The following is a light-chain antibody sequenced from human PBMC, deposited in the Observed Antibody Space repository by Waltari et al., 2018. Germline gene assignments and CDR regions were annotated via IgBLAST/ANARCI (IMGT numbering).Light chain of an antibody. J-gene: IGKJ3*01. CDR3: QQYYTCPVT. Sequence: DIVMTQSPDSLAVSLGERATLNCKSSPSVLYSPSNNNYLAWYQQKPGQPPKLLIYWASTRESGVPDRFSGSGSGTDFTLTISGLQAEDVAVYYCQQYYTCPVTFGPGTKVNIK. CDR2: WAS. V-gene: IGKV4-1*01. CDR1: PSVLYSPSNNNY.